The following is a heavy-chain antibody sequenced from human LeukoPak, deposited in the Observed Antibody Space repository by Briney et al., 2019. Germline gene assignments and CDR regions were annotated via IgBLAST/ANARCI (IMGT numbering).Heavy chain of an antibody. D-gene: IGHD6-13*01. CDR3: ARARSGSRETDWYFDF. CDR2: IYYSGST. Sequence: SETLSLTCTVSGGSISSYYWSWIRQPPGKGLEWIGYIYYSGSTNYNPSLKSRVTISVDTSKNQFSLKLSSVTAADTAVYYCARARSGSRETDWYFDFWGRGTLVTVSS. CDR1: GGSISSYY. V-gene: IGHV4-59*01. J-gene: IGHJ2*01.